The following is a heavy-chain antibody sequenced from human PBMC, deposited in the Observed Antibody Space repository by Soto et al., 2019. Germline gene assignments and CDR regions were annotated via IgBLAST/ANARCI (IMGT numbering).Heavy chain of an antibody. CDR3: AIASKDGDYVDY. J-gene: IGHJ4*02. Sequence: SDTLSLTCTVSGGSISSGGYYWSWIRQHPGKGLEWIGYIYYSGSTYYNPSLKSRVTISVDTSKNQFSLKLSSVTAADTAVYYCAIASKDGDYVDYWGQGTLVTVSS. D-gene: IGHD4-17*01. V-gene: IGHV4-31*03. CDR1: GGSISSGGYY. CDR2: IYYSGST.